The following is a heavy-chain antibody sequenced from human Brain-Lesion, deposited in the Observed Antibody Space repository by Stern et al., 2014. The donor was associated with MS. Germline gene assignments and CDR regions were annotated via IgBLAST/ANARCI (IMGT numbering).Heavy chain of an antibody. V-gene: IGHV3-53*04. CDR3: AREGGDDDDYYGLDV. D-gene: IGHD5-12*01. Sequence: EDQLVESGGGLVQPGGSLRLSCAASGLTVANEYMSWVRQAPGKGPEGVSLIYASGTTAYADSVKGRFIISRHNSENTLSLQMNSLRPEDTAVYYCAREGGDDDDYYGLDVWGPGTTVTVSS. J-gene: IGHJ6*02. CDR2: IYASGTT. CDR1: GLTVANEY.